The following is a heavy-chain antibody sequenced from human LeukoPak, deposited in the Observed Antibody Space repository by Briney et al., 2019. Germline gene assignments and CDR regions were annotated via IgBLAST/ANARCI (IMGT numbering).Heavy chain of an antibody. D-gene: IGHD2-2*02. J-gene: IGHJ4*02. CDR2: ISSSGSTI. Sequence: GGSLRLSCAASGFTFSDYYMSWIRQAPGKGLEWVSYISSSGSTIYYADSVKGRFTISRDNAKNSLYLQMNSLRAEDTAVYYCARDRTYCSSTSCYNDYWGQGTLVTVSS. CDR3: ARDRTYCSSTSCYNDY. CDR1: GFTFSDYY. V-gene: IGHV3-11*04.